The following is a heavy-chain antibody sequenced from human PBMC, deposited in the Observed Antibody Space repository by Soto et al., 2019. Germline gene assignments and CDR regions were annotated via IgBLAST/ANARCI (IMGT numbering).Heavy chain of an antibody. Sequence: ASVKVSCKASGYTFTSYGISWVRQAPGQGLEWMGWISAYNGNTNYAQKLQGRVTMTTDTSTSTAYMELRSLRSDDTAVYYCARDSSGYDFWSGSYDPWGQGTLVTVSS. V-gene: IGHV1-18*01. CDR2: ISAYNGNT. J-gene: IGHJ5*02. CDR1: GYTFTSYG. D-gene: IGHD3-3*01. CDR3: ARDSSGYDFWSGSYDP.